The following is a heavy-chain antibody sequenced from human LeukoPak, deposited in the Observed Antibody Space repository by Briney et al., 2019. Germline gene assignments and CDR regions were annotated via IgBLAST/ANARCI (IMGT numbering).Heavy chain of an antibody. V-gene: IGHV3-53*01. CDR1: GFTVSSNY. Sequence: GGSLRLSCAASGFTVSSNYMSWVRQAPGKGLEWVSVIYSGGSTYYADSVKGRFTISRDNSKNTLYLQMNSMRAEDTAVYYCARVGRGGSYFKGIDYWGQGTLVTVSS. CDR2: IYSGGST. CDR3: ARVGRGGSYFKGIDY. J-gene: IGHJ4*02. D-gene: IGHD1-26*01.